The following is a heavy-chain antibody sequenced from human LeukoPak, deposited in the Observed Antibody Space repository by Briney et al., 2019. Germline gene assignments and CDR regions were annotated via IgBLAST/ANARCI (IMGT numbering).Heavy chain of an antibody. CDR2: ISGSGGIT. J-gene: IGHJ5*02. Sequence: GGSLRLSCAASGFTFSNYAMNWVRQAPGKGLEWVSGISGSGGITYNADSVKGRFTISRDNSKNTLYLQMNSLRAEDTALYYCAKDRGYSSGWHDNWFDPWGQGTLVTVSS. CDR3: AKDRGYSSGWHDNWFDP. CDR1: GFTFSNYA. V-gene: IGHV3-23*01. D-gene: IGHD6-19*01.